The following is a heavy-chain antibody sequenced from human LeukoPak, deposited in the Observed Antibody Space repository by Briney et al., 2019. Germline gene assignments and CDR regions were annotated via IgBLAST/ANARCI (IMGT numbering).Heavy chain of an antibody. V-gene: IGHV1-2*02. J-gene: IGHJ4*02. CDR1: GYTFTSYG. CDR3: ARDPNTYYYDS. Sequence: ASVKVSCKASGYTFTSYGISWVRQAPGQGLEWMGWINPNSGGTNYAQKFQGRVTMTRDTSISTAYMELSRLRSDDTAVYYCARDPNTYYYDSWGQGTLVTVSS. CDR2: INPNSGGT. D-gene: IGHD3-22*01.